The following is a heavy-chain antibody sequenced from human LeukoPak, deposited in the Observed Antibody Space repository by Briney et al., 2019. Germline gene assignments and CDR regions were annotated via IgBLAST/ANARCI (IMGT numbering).Heavy chain of an antibody. CDR2: IYVGGSA. CDR1: GFTVSNNY. D-gene: IGHD3-9*01. CDR3: ARLKIDGTHFDY. Sequence: GGSLRLSCAASGFTVSNNYMSWVRQTPGKGLEWVSVIYVGGSAYYADSVKGRFTISGDSSKNTLYLQMNSLRAEDTAVYYCARLKIDGTHFDYWGLGTQVTVSS. V-gene: IGHV3-53*01. J-gene: IGHJ4*02.